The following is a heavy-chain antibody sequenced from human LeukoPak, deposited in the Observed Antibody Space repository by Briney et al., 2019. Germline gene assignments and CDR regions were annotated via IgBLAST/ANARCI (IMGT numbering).Heavy chain of an antibody. CDR1: GYSFTSYW. V-gene: IGHV5-51*01. D-gene: IGHD2-15*01. CDR2: IYPGDSDT. Sequence: GESLKISCKGSGYSFTSYWIGWVRQMPGKGLEWMGIIYPGDSDTRYSPSFQGQVTISADKSISTAYLQWSSLKASDTAMYYCARVPYCSGGSCLDNWFDPWGQGTLVTVPS. CDR3: ARVPYCSGGSCLDNWFDP. J-gene: IGHJ5*02.